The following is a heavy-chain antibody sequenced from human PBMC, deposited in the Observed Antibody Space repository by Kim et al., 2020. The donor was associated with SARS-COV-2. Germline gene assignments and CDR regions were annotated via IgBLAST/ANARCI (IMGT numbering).Heavy chain of an antibody. V-gene: IGHV3-23*01. CDR1: GFTFSSYA. CDR3: AKDPDSGYDWDYYYGMDV. Sequence: GGSLRLSCADSGFTFSSYAMSWVRQAPGKGLEWVAAISGSGGRTYYADSVKGRFTISRDNSKNTLYLQRKSLRAEDTAVYFCAKDPDSGYDWDYYYGMDVCGQGTTVTGTS. J-gene: IGHJ6*02. CDR2: ISGSGGRT. D-gene: IGHD5-12*01.